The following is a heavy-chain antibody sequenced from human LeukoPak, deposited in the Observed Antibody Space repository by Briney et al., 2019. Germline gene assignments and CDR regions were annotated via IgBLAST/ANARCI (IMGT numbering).Heavy chain of an antibody. Sequence: ASVKVSRKASGGTFSSYAISWVRQAPGQGLERMGRIIPILGIANYAQKFQGRVTITADKSTSTAYMELSSLRSEDTAVYYCARALLWFGEGGDYWGQGTLVTVSS. CDR2: IIPILGIA. J-gene: IGHJ4*02. D-gene: IGHD3-10*01. V-gene: IGHV1-69*04. CDR1: GGTFSSYA. CDR3: ARALLWFGEGGDY.